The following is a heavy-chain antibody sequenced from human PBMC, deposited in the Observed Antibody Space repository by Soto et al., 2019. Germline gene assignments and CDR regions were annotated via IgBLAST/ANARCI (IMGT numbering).Heavy chain of an antibody. J-gene: IGHJ6*02. CDR2: ISGSGGNT. D-gene: IGHD6-6*01. Sequence: PGGSLRLSCAASGFTFSSYAMSWVRQAPGKGLEWVSAISGSGGNTYYADYVKGRFTISRDTYKNTLYPQMNSLRAEDTAVYYSANSSGASYIAARLYYYYYGMDVCGQGTTVT. V-gene: IGHV3-23*01. CDR1: GFTFSSYA. CDR3: ANSSGASYIAARLYYYYYGMDV.